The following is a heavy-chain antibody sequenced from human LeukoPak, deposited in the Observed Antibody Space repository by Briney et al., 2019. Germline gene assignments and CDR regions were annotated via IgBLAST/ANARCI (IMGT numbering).Heavy chain of an antibody. J-gene: IGHJ1*01. V-gene: IGHV4-34*01. CDR2: INHSGST. D-gene: IGHD6-19*01. Sequence: SETLSLTCAVYGGSFCGYYWSGIRQPPGKGLEWIGEINHSGSTNYNPSLKSRVTISVDTSKSQFFLKLSSVTAADTAVYYCARTPTQWLGSEYLQHWGQGTLVTVSS. CDR3: ARTPTQWLGSEYLQH. CDR1: GGSFCGYY.